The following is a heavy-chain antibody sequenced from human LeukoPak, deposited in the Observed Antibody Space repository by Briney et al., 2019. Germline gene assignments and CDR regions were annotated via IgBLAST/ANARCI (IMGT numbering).Heavy chain of an antibody. CDR1: GFTFSSFS. Sequence: GGSLRLSCAASGFTFSSFSINWVRQAPGEGLEWVSSISSSSNYIYYADSVKGRFTISRDNSKNTLYLQMNSLRAEDTAVYYCAKRPYYYYYMDVWGKGTTVTVSS. CDR2: ISSSSNYI. J-gene: IGHJ6*03. CDR3: AKRPYYYYYMDV. V-gene: IGHV3-21*01.